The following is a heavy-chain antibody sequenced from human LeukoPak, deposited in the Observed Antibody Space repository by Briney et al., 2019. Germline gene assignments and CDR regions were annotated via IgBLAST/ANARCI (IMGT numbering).Heavy chain of an antibody. CDR1: GFTFSSYA. D-gene: IGHD6-6*01. CDR3: AKWKYSNSGIDDY. Sequence: GGSLRLSCAASGFTFSSYAMHWVRQAPGKGLEWVAVISYDGSNKYYADSVKGRFTISRDNSKNMLYLQMNSLRAEDTAVYYCAKWKYSNSGIDDYWGQGTLVTVSS. CDR2: ISYDGSNK. J-gene: IGHJ4*02. V-gene: IGHV3-30-3*02.